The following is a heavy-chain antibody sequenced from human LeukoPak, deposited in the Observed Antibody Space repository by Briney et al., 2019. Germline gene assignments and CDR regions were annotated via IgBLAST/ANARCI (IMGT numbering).Heavy chain of an antibody. CDR2: ISSSGSTI. V-gene: IGHV3-48*03. Sequence: PGGSLRLSCAASGFTFSSYEMNWVRQAPGKGLEWVSYISSSGSTIYYADSVKGRFTISRDNAKNSLYLQMNSLRAEDTAVYYCTTGPAYDILTGLLTRSPFFDYWGQGTLVTVSS. CDR1: GFTFSSYE. CDR3: TTGPAYDILTGLLTRSPFFDY. D-gene: IGHD3-9*01. J-gene: IGHJ4*02.